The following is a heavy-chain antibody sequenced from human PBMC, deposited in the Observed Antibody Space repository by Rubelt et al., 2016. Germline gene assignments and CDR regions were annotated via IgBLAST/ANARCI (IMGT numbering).Heavy chain of an antibody. CDR2: ISGSSSYR. CDR3: ARDPGYCSGTTCHYYFDY. Sequence: EVQLVESGGGLVKPGGSLRLSCAASGFTFSTSSMNWVRQAPGKGLECVSSISGSSSYRYYADSVKGRFTISRDNAKNSLYLQMNSRRAEDTAVYYCARDPGYCSGTTCHYYFDYWGQGTLLTVSS. V-gene: IGHV3-21*01. D-gene: IGHD2-2*01. CDR1: GFTFSTSS. J-gene: IGHJ4*02.